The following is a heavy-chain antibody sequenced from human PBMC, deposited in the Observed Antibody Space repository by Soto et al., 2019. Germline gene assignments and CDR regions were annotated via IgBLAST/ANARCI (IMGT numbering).Heavy chain of an antibody. CDR1: GGTFSSYA. Sequence: ASVKVSCKASGGTFSSYAISWVRQAPGQGLEWMGGIIPIFGTANYAQKFQGRVTITADESTSTAYMELSSLRSEDTAVYYCARDKGLERGYSSGQGQFDYWGQGTLVTVSS. D-gene: IGHD6-19*01. V-gene: IGHV1-69*13. J-gene: IGHJ4*02. CDR3: ARDKGLERGYSSGQGQFDY. CDR2: IIPIFGTA.